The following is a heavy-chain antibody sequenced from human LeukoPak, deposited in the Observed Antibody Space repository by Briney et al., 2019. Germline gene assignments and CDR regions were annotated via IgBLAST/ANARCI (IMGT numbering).Heavy chain of an antibody. V-gene: IGHV4-39*01. CDR3: ARQARGYSYGRVYYYYYMDV. D-gene: IGHD5-18*01. J-gene: IGHJ6*03. Sequence: PSETLSLTCTVSGGSISSSSYYWGWIRQPPGKGLEWIGSIYYSGSTYYNPSLKSRVTISVDTSKNQFSLKLSSVTAADTDVYYCARQARGYSYGRVYYYYYMDVWGKGTTVTISS. CDR2: IYYSGST. CDR1: GGSISSSSYY.